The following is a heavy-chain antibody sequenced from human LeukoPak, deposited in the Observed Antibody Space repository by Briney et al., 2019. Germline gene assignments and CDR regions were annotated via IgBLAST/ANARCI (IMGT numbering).Heavy chain of an antibody. CDR1: GFTFSDSI. Sequence: GGSLKLSCAASGFTFSDSIMHWVRQASGKGLEWVVRIRAKAHSYATAYAASVKGRFTISRDDSKNTAYLQMDSLQTEDTAVYFCTRLPVAGTFGMDVWGQGTTVSVSS. CDR3: TRLPVAGTFGMDV. D-gene: IGHD6-19*01. CDR2: IRAKAHSYAT. J-gene: IGHJ6*02. V-gene: IGHV3-73*01.